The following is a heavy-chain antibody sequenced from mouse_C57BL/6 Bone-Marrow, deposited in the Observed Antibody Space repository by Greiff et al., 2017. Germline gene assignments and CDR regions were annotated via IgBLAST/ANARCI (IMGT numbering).Heavy chain of an antibody. J-gene: IGHJ2*01. V-gene: IGHV8-8*01. CDR2: IWGDDDK. Sequence: ESGPGLLQPSQTLSMSCSFSGFSLSTFGMGVGWIRQPSGMGLEWLAHIWGDDDKYYNPALKSRLTISKDTSNNPVFLKIANVDTAATATYYCARIYGSSPLDYWGQGTTLTVSS. CDR3: ARIYGSSPLDY. D-gene: IGHD1-1*01. CDR1: GFSLSTFGMG.